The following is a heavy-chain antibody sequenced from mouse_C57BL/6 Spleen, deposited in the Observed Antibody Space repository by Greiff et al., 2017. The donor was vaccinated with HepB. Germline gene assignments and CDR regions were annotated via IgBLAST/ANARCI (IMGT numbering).Heavy chain of an antibody. J-gene: IGHJ2*01. CDR2: ISSGSSTI. Sequence: DVMLVESGGGLVKPGGSLKLSCAASGFTFSDYGMHWVRQAPEKGLEWVAYISSGSSTIYYADTVKGRFTISRDNAKNTLFLQMTSLRSEDTAMYYCAKTTVVGDYFDYWGQGTTLTVSS. D-gene: IGHD1-1*01. CDR1: GFTFSDYG. V-gene: IGHV5-17*01. CDR3: AKTTVVGDYFDY.